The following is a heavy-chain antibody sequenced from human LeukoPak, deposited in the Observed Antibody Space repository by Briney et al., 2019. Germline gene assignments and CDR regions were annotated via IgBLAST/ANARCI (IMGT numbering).Heavy chain of an antibody. CDR3: ARERANYYYGMDV. J-gene: IGHJ6*02. V-gene: IGHV1-69*01. CDR2: IIPIFGTA. Sequence: SVKVSCKASGGTFSSYAISWVRQAPGQGLEWMGGIIPIFGTANYAQKFQGRVTITADESTSTAYMELSSLRSEDTAVYYCARERANYYYGMDVWGQGTTVTVSS. CDR1: GGTFSSYA.